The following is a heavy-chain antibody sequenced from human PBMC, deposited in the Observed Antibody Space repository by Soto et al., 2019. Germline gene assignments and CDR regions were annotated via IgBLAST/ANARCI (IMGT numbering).Heavy chain of an antibody. V-gene: IGHV4-39*01. CDR1: GGSISTSRSY. CDR2: IFYSGST. CDR3: ARQPTTGDTDLWFDP. D-gene: IGHD2-21*01. Sequence: QLQLLESGPGLVKASETLSLTCNVSGGSISTSRSYWAWIRQPPGKGLEWLANIFYSGSTYYNPSLQIGVTVSVDTSKNEFSLKLRSVTAADTAVYYCARQPTTGDTDLWFDPWGQGTLVTVSS. J-gene: IGHJ5*02.